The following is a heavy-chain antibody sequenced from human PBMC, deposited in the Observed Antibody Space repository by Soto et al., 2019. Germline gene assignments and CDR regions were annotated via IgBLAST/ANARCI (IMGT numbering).Heavy chain of an antibody. CDR3: AGVVATIRRYYYYYGMDV. D-gene: IGHD5-12*01. J-gene: IGHJ6*02. CDR1: GGSFSGYY. CDR2: INHSGST. Sequence: SETLSLTCALYGGSFSGYYWSWIRQPPGKGLEWIGEINHSGSTNYNPSLKSRVTISVDTSKNQFSLKLSSVTAADTAVYYCAGVVATIRRYYYYYGMDVWGQGTTVTVS. V-gene: IGHV4-34*01.